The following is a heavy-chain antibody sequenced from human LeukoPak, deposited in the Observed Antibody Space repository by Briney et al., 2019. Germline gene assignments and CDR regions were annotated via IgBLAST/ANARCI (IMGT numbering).Heavy chain of an antibody. Sequence: SETLSLTCTVSGGSISSSSYYWGWIRQPPGKGLEWIGSIYYSGSTYYNPSLKSRVTISVDTSKNQFSLKLSSVTAADTAVYYCARPRVWFGELGYFDYWGQGTLVTVSS. CDR2: IYYSGST. J-gene: IGHJ4*02. V-gene: IGHV4-39*01. CDR1: GGSISSSSYY. CDR3: ARPRVWFGELGYFDY. D-gene: IGHD3-10*01.